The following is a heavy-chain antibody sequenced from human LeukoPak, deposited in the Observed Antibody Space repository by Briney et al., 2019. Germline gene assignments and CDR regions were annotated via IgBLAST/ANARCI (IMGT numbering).Heavy chain of an antibody. J-gene: IGHJ3*02. D-gene: IGHD1-26*01. V-gene: IGHV4-59*01. CDR1: GGSISSYY. CDR2: IYYSGST. CDR3: ARGRWEGGAFDI. Sequence: SETLSLTCTVSGGSISSYYWSWIRQPPGKGLEWIGYIYYSGSTNYNPSLKSRVTISVDTSKNQFSLKLSSVTAADTAVYYCARGRWEGGAFDIWGQGTMATVSS.